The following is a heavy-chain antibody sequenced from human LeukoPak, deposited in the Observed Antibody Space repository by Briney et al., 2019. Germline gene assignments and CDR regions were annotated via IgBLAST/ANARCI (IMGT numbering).Heavy chain of an antibody. CDR3: ARFGYCSGGSCQNWFDP. J-gene: IGHJ5*02. Sequence: GESLKISCKGSGYSFTSYWIGWVRQMPGKGLEWMGIIYPGDSDTRYSPSFQGQVTISADKSISTAYLQWSSLKASGTAMYYCARFGYCSGGSCQNWFDPWGQGTLVTVSS. CDR1: GYSFTSYW. CDR2: IYPGDSDT. V-gene: IGHV5-51*01. D-gene: IGHD2-15*01.